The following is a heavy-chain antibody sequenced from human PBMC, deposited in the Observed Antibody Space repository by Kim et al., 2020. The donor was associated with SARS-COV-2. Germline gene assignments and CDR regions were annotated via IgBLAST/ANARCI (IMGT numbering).Heavy chain of an antibody. J-gene: IGHJ3*02. Sequence: SETLSLTCAVYGGSFSGYYWSWIRQPPGKGLEWIGEINHSGSTNYNPSLKSRVTISVDTSKNQFSLKLSSVTAADTAVYYCARGRILHSVVVTATPSGAFDIWGQGTMVTVSS. CDR3: ARGRILHSVVVTATPSGAFDI. CDR2: INHSGST. V-gene: IGHV4-34*01. D-gene: IGHD2-21*02. CDR1: GGSFSGYY.